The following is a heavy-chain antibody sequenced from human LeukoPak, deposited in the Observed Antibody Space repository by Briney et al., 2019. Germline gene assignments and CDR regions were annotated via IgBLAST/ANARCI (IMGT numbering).Heavy chain of an antibody. Sequence: SETLSLTCAVYGGSFSDYYWSWIRQPPGKGLEWIGEINHSGSTNYNPSLKSRVTISVDTSKNQFSLKLSSVTAADTAVYYCASNVVPAAIPAYGMDVWGQGTTVTVSS. CDR2: INHSGST. D-gene: IGHD2-2*01. J-gene: IGHJ6*02. CDR1: GGSFSDYY. V-gene: IGHV4-34*01. CDR3: ASNVVPAAIPAYGMDV.